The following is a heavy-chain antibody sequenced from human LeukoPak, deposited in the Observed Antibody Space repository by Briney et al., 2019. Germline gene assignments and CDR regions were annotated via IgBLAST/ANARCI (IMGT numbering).Heavy chain of an antibody. CDR3: ARERRQNSSGWYRGWFDP. J-gene: IGHJ5*02. CDR2: IWYDGSNK. D-gene: IGHD6-19*01. CDR1: GFTFSNYG. Sequence: PGRSLRLSCAASGFTFSNYGMHWVRQAPGKGLEWVAVIWYDGSNKYYADSVKGRFTISRDNSKNTLYLQMNSLRAEDTAVYYCARERRQNSSGWYRGWFDPWGQGTLVTVSS. V-gene: IGHV3-33*01.